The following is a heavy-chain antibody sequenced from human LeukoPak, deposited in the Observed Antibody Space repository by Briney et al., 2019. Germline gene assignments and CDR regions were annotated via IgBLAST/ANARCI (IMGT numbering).Heavy chain of an antibody. CDR1: GYTFNNYA. V-gene: IGHV3-30-3*01. D-gene: IGHD1-1*01. CDR3: ARDRGNSYNGGIDY. CDR2: ISYHASNK. J-gene: IGHJ4*02. Sequence: GGSLRLSCAASGYTFNNYAVHWVRQAPGKGLEWVAVISYHASNKYYADSVKGRFTISRDNSKSTVYLQMNSLRAKDTAVYYCARDRGNSYNGGIDYWGQGTLVTVSS.